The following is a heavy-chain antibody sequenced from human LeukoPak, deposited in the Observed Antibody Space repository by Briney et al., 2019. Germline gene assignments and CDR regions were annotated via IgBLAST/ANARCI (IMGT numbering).Heavy chain of an antibody. CDR2: MNPNSGNT. J-gene: IGHJ4*02. D-gene: IGHD6-6*01. V-gene: IGHV1-8*03. CDR3: AREGSIAARRDFDS. Sequence: ASVKVSCKASGYTFTSYDINWARQATGQGLEWMGWMNPNSGNTGYAQKFQGRVTITRNTSISTAYMELSSLRSEATAVYYCAREGSIAARRDFDSWGQGTLVTVSS. CDR1: GYTFTSYD.